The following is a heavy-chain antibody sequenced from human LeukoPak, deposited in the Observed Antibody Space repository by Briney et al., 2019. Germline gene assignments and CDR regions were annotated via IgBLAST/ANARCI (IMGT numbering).Heavy chain of an antibody. CDR2: MNPNSGNT. J-gene: IGHJ6*03. CDR3: ARGVRAVAGTWSYYYYYYYMDV. CDR1: GYTFTSYD. Sequence: ASVKVSCKASGYTFTSYDTNWVRQATGQGLEWMGWMNPNSGNTGYAQKFQGRVTMTRNTSISTAYMELSSLRSEDTAVYYCARGVRAVAGTWSYYYYYYYMDVWGKGTTVTISS. V-gene: IGHV1-8*01. D-gene: IGHD6-19*01.